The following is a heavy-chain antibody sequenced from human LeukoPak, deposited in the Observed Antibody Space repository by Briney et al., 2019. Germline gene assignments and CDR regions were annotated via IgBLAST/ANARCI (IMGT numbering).Heavy chain of an antibody. CDR1: GGSISSSNW. CDR2: IYHSGST. J-gene: IGHJ4*02. V-gene: IGHV4-4*02. CDR3: ARGRGLGVVSPYFDY. Sequence: SETLSLTCAVSGGSISSSNWWSWVRQPPGKGLEWIGEIYHSGSTNYNPSLKSRVTISVDKSKNQFSLKLTSVTAADTAVYYCARGRGLGVVSPYFDYWGQGTLVTVSS. D-gene: IGHD3-3*01.